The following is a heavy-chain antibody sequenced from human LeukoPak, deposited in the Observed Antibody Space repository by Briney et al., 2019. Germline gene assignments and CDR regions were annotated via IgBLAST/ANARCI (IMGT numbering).Heavy chain of an antibody. CDR3: AKDGDYGDYFDFDY. CDR1: GFTFSSYG. J-gene: IGHJ4*02. CDR2: IRYDGSNK. D-gene: IGHD4-17*01. Sequence: GGSLRLSCAASGFTFSSYGMHWVRQAPGKGLEWVAFIRYDGSNKYYADSVKGRFTISRDNSKNTLYLQMNSLRAEDTAVYYCAKDGDYGDYFDFDYWGQGTLVTVSS. V-gene: IGHV3-30*02.